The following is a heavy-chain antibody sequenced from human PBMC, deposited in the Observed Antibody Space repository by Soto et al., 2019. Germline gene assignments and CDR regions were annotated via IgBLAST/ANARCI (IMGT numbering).Heavy chain of an antibody. V-gene: IGHV1-69*12. D-gene: IGHD2-8*02. J-gene: IGHJ6*02. CDR2: IIPIFGTA. CDR1: GGTFSSYA. CDR3: ATHWTGVPRYYYGMDV. Sequence: QVQLVQSGAEVKKPGSSVKVSCKASGGTFSSYAISWVRQAPGQGLEWMGGIIPIFGTANYAQKFQGRVTITADESTSTAYMELSSLRSEHTAVYYCATHWTGVPRYYYGMDVWGQGTTVTVSS.